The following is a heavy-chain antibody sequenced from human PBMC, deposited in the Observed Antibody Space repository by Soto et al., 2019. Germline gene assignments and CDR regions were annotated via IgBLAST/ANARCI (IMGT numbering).Heavy chain of an antibody. J-gene: IGHJ6*02. Sequence: PSETLSLTCTVSGGSISSGDYYWSWIRQPPGKGLEWIGYIYYSGSTYYYPSLKSRVTISVDTSKNQFSLKLSSVTAADTAVYYCARGSGYYDSSEDYYYGMDVWGQGTTVTVSS. CDR3: ARGSGYYDSSEDYYYGMDV. CDR1: GGSISSGDYY. V-gene: IGHV4-30-4*01. CDR2: IYYSGST. D-gene: IGHD3-22*01.